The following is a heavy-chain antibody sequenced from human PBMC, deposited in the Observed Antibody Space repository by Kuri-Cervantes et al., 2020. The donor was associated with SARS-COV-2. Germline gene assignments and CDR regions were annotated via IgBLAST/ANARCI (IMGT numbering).Heavy chain of an antibody. J-gene: IGHJ3*02. CDR3: ARDWGSPDI. V-gene: IGHV3-7*03. D-gene: IGHD3-16*01. CDR1: GFTFSNAW. CDR2: IDEDGSRK. Sequence: GESLKISCAASGFTFSNAWMSWVRQAPGKGLEWVANIDEDGSRKYYVDSLRGRFAISRDNAKNSVYLQMNGLTVDDTAVYYCARDWGSPDIWGQGTVVTVSS.